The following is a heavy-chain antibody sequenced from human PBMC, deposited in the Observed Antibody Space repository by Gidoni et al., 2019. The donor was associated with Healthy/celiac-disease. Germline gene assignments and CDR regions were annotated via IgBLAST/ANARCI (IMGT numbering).Heavy chain of an antibody. CDR2: ISSSSSYT. J-gene: IGHJ4*02. CDR3: ARGVYYYDSSGNPFGFDY. CDR1: GFPFSDYY. Sequence: QVQLVESGGGLVKPGGSLRLSCAASGFPFSDYYMSWIRQAPGKGLEWVSYISSSSSYTNYADSVKGRFTISRDNAKNSLYLQMNSLRAEDTAVYYCARGVYYYDSSGNPFGFDYWGQGTLVTVSS. D-gene: IGHD3-22*01. V-gene: IGHV3-11*06.